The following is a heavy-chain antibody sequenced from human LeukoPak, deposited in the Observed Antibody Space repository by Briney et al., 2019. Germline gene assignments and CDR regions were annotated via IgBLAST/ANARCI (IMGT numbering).Heavy chain of an antibody. CDR1: GFTFSSYA. Sequence: GGSLRLSCAASGFTFSSYAMSWVRQAPGKGLEWVSAISGSGGSTYYADSVKGRLTISRDNSKNTLYLQMNSLRAEDTAVYYCAKDFAIHSSPVLWGGPYFDYWGQGTLVTVSS. CDR3: AKDFAIHSSPVLWGGPYFDY. D-gene: IGHD3-10*01. V-gene: IGHV3-23*01. J-gene: IGHJ4*02. CDR2: ISGSGGST.